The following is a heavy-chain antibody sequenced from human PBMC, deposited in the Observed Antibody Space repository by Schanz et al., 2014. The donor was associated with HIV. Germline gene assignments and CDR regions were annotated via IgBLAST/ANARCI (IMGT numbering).Heavy chain of an antibody. CDR1: GFTFSDYG. Sequence: QVQLVESGGGVVQPGRSLRLSCAASGFTFSDYGMHWVRQAPGKGLEWVAVIWNDGRNTFYADSVKGRFTISRDNSKNTLYLQMTTLRTDDTAVYYCAKPEYDSRGNSQSHFDSWGQGTLVTVSS. D-gene: IGHD3-22*01. CDR2: IWNDGRNT. J-gene: IGHJ4*02. CDR3: AKPEYDSRGNSQSHFDS. V-gene: IGHV3-33*06.